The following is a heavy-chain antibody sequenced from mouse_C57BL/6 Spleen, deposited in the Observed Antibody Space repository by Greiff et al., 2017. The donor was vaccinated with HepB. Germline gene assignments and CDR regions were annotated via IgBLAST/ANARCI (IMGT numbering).Heavy chain of an antibody. J-gene: IGHJ4*01. Sequence: VQGVESGAELVKPGASVKMSCKASGYTFTTYPIEWMKQNHGKSLEWIGNFHPYNDDTKYNEKFKGKATLTVEKSSSTVYLELSRLTSDDSAVYYCARGYGNYPSYAMDYWGQGTSVTVSS. V-gene: IGHV1-47*01. CDR1: GYTFTTYP. CDR2: FHPYNDDT. CDR3: ARGYGNYPSYAMDY. D-gene: IGHD2-1*01.